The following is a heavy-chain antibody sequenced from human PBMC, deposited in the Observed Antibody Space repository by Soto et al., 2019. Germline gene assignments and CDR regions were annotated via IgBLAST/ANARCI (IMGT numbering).Heavy chain of an antibody. CDR3: AITAMINRDSSTSFDY. CDR1: GLTFSNVW. D-gene: IGHD5-18*01. Sequence: PGGSLRLSCAASGLTFSNVWMTWVRQAPGKGLEWVGCIKSKSDGETADVAAPVKARFTISRDDSKNTVFLEMNSLKSEDTALYYCAITAMINRDSSTSFDYWGRGTQVTSPQ. CDR2: IKSKSDGETA. V-gene: IGHV3-15*01. J-gene: IGHJ4*02.